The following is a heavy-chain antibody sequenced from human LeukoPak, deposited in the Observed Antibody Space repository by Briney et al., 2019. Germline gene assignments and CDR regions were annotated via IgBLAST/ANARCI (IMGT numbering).Heavy chain of an antibody. J-gene: IGHJ4*02. CDR3: ASSPAYYYDSSGYYGY. D-gene: IGHD3-22*01. CDR1: GGSFSGYY. V-gene: IGHV4-34*01. CDR2: INHSGST. Sequence: SETLSLTCAVYGGSFSGYYWSWIRQPPGKGLEWIGEINHSGSTNYNPSLKSRVTISVDTSKNQFSLKLSSVTAVDTAVYYCASSPAYYYDSSGYYGYWGQGTLVTVSS.